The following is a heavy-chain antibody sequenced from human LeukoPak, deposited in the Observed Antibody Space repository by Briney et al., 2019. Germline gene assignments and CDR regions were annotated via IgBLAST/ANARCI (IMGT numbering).Heavy chain of an antibody. J-gene: IGHJ4*02. V-gene: IGHV5-51*01. CDR1: GYSFTSYW. CDR2: IFPGDSDT. CDR3: ARQRSGSYGYFDY. Sequence: GESLKISCKGSGYSFTSYWIGWVRQMPGKGLEWMGIIFPGDSDTRYSPSFQGQVTISADKSISTAYLQWSSLKTSDTAMYYCARQRSGSYGYFDYWGQGTLVTVSS. D-gene: IGHD2-15*01.